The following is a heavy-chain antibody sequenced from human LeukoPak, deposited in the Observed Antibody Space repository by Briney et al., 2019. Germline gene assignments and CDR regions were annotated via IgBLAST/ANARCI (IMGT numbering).Heavy chain of an antibody. CDR1: GFTFSSYW. J-gene: IGHJ4*02. Sequence: PGGSLRLSCAASGFTFSSYWMHWVRQAPVKGLVWVSRINSDGSSTSYADSVKGRFTISRDNAKNSLYLQMNSLRAEDTAVYYCASGPGDLDYFDYWGQGTLVTVSS. CDR3: ASGPGDLDYFDY. CDR2: INSDGSST. V-gene: IGHV3-74*01. D-gene: IGHD3-10*01.